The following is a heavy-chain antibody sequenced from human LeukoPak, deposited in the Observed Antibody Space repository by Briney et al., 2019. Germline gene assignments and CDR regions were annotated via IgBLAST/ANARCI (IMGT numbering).Heavy chain of an antibody. J-gene: IGHJ4*02. CDR1: GGSISSYY. Sequence: PSETLSLTCTVSGGSISSYYWSWIRQSPGEGLEWIGYIHYRGSTNYNPSLKSRVTISVDTSKNQFSLKLSSLTAADTAVYYCARSVVGYSYGLHIDYWGQGTLVTASS. CDR3: ARSVVGYSYGLHIDY. V-gene: IGHV4-59*01. D-gene: IGHD5-18*01. CDR2: IHYRGST.